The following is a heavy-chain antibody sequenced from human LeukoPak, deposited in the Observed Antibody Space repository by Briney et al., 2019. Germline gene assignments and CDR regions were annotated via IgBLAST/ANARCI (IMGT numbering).Heavy chain of an antibody. CDR2: INHSGST. V-gene: IGHV4-34*01. J-gene: IGHJ6*02. CDR1: GGSFSGYY. CDR3: ARTPGGMDV. Sequence: ASETESLSCAVYGGSFSGYYWSWIRQPPGKGLEWIGEINHSGSTNYNPSLKSRVTISVDTSRNQFSLKLNSVTAADTAVYYCARTPGGMDVWGQGTTVTVSS.